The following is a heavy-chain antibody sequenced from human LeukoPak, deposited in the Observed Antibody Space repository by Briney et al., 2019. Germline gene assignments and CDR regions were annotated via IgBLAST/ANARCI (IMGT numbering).Heavy chain of an antibody. CDR2: ISGSGGYT. CDR1: GFTFSSYA. Sequence: GSLRLSCAASGFTFSSYAMSWVRQAPGKGLEWVSGISGSGGYTYYADSVKGRFTISRDNSKNTLYLQMNGLRAEDTAVYYCAKGRGTYGYNSDYWGQGTLVTVSS. D-gene: IGHD5-18*01. J-gene: IGHJ4*02. V-gene: IGHV3-23*01. CDR3: AKGRGTYGYNSDY.